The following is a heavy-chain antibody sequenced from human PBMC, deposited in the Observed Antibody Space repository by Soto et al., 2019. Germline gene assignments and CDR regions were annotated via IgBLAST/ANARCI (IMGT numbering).Heavy chain of an antibody. Sequence: SETLSLTCTVSGGSVNSGTYYWSWIRQPPGKGPEWIGNIYYSESTNYNPSLRSRITISVDSSKNQFSLKLSSVTAADTAVYYCARERWDSSGRYGMDVWGQGTTVTVSS. CDR3: ARERWDSSGRYGMDV. V-gene: IGHV4-61*01. D-gene: IGHD6-19*01. CDR1: GGSVNSGTYY. CDR2: IYYSEST. J-gene: IGHJ6*02.